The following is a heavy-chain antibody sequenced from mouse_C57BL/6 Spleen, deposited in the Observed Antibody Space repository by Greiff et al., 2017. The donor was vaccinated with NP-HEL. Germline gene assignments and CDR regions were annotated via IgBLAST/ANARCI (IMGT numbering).Heavy chain of an antibody. CDR3: ARTRDYGSSFDY. J-gene: IGHJ2*01. D-gene: IGHD1-1*01. V-gene: IGHV1-55*01. CDR1: GYTFTSYW. Sequence: VQLQEPGAELVKPGASVKMSCKASGYTFTSYWITWVKQRPGQGLEWIGDIYPGSGSTNYNEKFKSKATLTVDTSSSTAYMQLSSLTSEDSAVYYCARTRDYGSSFDYWGQGTTLTVSS. CDR2: IYPGSGST.